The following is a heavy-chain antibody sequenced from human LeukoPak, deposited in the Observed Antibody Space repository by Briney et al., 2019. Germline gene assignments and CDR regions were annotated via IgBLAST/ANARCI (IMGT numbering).Heavy chain of an antibody. J-gene: IGHJ4*02. CDR1: GXSFTNYC. Sequence: GESLKISCKASGXSFTNYCLGWVRQMPGKGLECMGIICPGDSDTRYSPSFQGQVTISADKSISTAYLQWSSLKASDTAMYYCALRSGYDYDYWGQGTLVTVSS. CDR2: ICPGDSDT. V-gene: IGHV5-51*01. CDR3: ALRSGYDYDY. D-gene: IGHD5-12*01.